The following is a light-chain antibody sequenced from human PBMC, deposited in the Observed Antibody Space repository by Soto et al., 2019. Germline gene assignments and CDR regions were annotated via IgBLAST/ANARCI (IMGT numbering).Light chain of an antibody. CDR3: QQRLHWPIT. CDR1: QTVGRF. J-gene: IGKJ5*01. Sequence: DIVLTQSPATLSLSPGDRVTLSRRASQTVGRFLSWYQHSPGQGPRLLVYDASNRATGVPARFSGSGSETDFTLTISSLEPEDFAVYYCQQRLHWPITFGQGTRLEIK. CDR2: DAS. V-gene: IGKV3-11*01.